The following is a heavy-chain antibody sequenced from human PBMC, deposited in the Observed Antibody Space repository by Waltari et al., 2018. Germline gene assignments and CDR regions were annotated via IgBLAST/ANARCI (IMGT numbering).Heavy chain of an antibody. J-gene: IGHJ6*02. CDR2: SYYSGST. D-gene: IGHD6-13*01. Sequence: QLQLQESGPGLVMPSETLSLTCTVSGGSISRSSYYWGWFRQPPGQGREWIGRSYYSGSTYYNPSLKSRVTISVDTAKNQFTLKLSSVTAADTAVYYCASIPRIAAAGRLYYYYGMDVWGQGTTVTVSS. CDR1: GGSISRSSYY. CDR3: ASIPRIAAAGRLYYYYGMDV. V-gene: IGHV4-39*01.